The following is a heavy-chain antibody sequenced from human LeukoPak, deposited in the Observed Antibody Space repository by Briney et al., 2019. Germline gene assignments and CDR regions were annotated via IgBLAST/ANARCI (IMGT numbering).Heavy chain of an antibody. CDR3: VKLSNRYDFDY. V-gene: IGHV3-64D*09. CDR1: GFTFSNYA. Sequence: GGSLRLSCSASGFTFSNYAMHWVRQAPGKGLECASAISSNGRNIYYADSVKGRFTISRDNSKNTLSLQMSSLRTEDAAVYYCVKLSNRYDFDYWGQGTLVTVSS. CDR2: ISSNGRNI. J-gene: IGHJ4*02. D-gene: IGHD1-14*01.